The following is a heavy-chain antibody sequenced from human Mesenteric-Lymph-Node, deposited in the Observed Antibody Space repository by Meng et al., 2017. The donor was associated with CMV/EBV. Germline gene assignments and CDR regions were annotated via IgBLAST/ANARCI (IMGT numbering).Heavy chain of an antibody. CDR2: MNANSGST. D-gene: IGHD2-21*01. J-gene: IGHJ3*02. V-gene: IGHV1-8*01. CDR1: GNTFTSYA. CDR3: TSAPFLLWWDGDVDI. Sequence: SGNTFTSYAINWVRQGTGQGLEWMGWMNANSGSTGYAQKFQGRLTMTRDTSTSTAYMELSSLRSDDTAVYYCTSAPFLLWWDGDVDIWGQGTMVTVSS.